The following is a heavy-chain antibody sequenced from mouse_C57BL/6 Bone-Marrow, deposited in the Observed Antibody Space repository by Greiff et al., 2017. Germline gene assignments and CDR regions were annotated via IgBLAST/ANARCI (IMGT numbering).Heavy chain of an antibody. CDR3: ASLLAY. V-gene: IGHV7-3*01. J-gene: IGHJ3*01. CDR1: GFTFTDYY. CDR2: ISNKANGYTT. D-gene: IGHD6-1*01. Sequence: EVNVVESGGGLVQPGGSLSLSCAASGFTFTDYYMSWVRQPPGKALEWLGFISNKANGYTTEYSASVKGRCTISRDNSQSILYLQMNALGAEDSATYDCASLLAYWGQGTLVTVSA.